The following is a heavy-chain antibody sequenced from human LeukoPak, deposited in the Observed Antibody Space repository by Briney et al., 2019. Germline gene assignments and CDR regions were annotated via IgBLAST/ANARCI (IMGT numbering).Heavy chain of an antibody. J-gene: IGHJ5*02. CDR3: AGLYPSARLFDP. V-gene: IGHV4-59*08. Sequence: SETLSLTCTVSGGSISSYYWSWIRQPPGKGLEWIGYIYYSGSTNYNPSLKSRVTISVDTSKNQFSLKLSSVTAADTAVYYCAGLYPSARLFDPWGQGTLVTVSS. CDR1: GGSISSYY. CDR2: IYYSGST. D-gene: IGHD5/OR15-5a*01.